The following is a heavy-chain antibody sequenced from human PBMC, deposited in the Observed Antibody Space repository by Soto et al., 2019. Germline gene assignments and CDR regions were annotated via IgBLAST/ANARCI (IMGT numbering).Heavy chain of an antibody. Sequence: ASVKVSCKASGYTFTGCYMHWVRQAPGQGLEWMGWINPNSGGTNYAQKFQGWVTMTRDTSISTAYMELSRLRSDDTAVYYCASSGYYDSTYYGMDVWGQGTTVTVSS. V-gene: IGHV1-2*04. D-gene: IGHD3-22*01. J-gene: IGHJ6*02. CDR3: ASSGYYDSTYYGMDV. CDR2: INPNSGGT. CDR1: GYTFTGCY.